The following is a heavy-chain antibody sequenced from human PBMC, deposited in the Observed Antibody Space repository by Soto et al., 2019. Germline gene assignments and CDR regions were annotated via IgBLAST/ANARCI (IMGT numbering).Heavy chain of an antibody. V-gene: IGHV1-8*01. CDR1: GYTFTSYD. D-gene: IGHD6-13*01. J-gene: IGHJ4*02. CDR3: ARELSSSWRFDY. CDR2: MNPNSGNT. Sequence: QVQLVQSGAEVKKPGASVKVSCKASGYTFTSYDINWVRQATGQGIEWVGWMNPNSGNTGYAQKFQGRGTMSRNTSISTAYMELGSLRSEDTAVYYCARELSSSWRFDYWGQGTLVTVSS.